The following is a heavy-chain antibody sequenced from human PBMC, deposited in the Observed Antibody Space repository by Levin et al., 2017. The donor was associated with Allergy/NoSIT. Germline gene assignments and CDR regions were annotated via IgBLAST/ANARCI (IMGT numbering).Heavy chain of an antibody. J-gene: IGHJ3*02. CDR1: GASITTGSHY. Sequence: SETLSLTCTVSGASITTGSHYWSWIRQPAGKGLEWIGRIYTTGSTNYNPSLKSRVTISADTSKNQFSLKLSSVTAADTAVYYCARALYYQALTETPDGFDIWGQGTMVTVSS. D-gene: IGHD2-2*01. V-gene: IGHV4-61*02. CDR2: IYTTGST. CDR3: ARALYYQALTETPDGFDI.